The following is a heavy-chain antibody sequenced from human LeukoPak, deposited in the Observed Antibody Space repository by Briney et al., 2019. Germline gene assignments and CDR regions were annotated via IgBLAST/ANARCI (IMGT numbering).Heavy chain of an antibody. D-gene: IGHD1-26*01. Sequence: TGGSLRLSCAASGFTFSSFAMSWVRQAPGKGLEWVSAISDYTYYADSVKGRFTISRDNAKNSLYLQMNSLRDEDTAVYYCASSGSYRFDYWGQGTLVTVSS. J-gene: IGHJ4*02. CDR2: ISDYT. CDR3: ASSGSYRFDY. CDR1: GFTFSSFA. V-gene: IGHV3-23*01.